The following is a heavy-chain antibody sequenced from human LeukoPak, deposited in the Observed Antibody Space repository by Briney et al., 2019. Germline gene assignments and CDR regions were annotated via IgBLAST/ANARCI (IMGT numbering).Heavy chain of an antibody. CDR3: ARDQLTLVY. Sequence: PGGSLRLSCAASGFTFSSFEMNWVRQAPGKGLEWVSYISSRGGTIYYADSVKGRFTMSRDNAKNSLYLQMNSLRAEDTAVYYCARDQLTLVYWGQGTLVTVSS. J-gene: IGHJ4*02. D-gene: IGHD6-13*01. CDR2: ISSRGGTI. V-gene: IGHV3-48*03. CDR1: GFTFSSFE.